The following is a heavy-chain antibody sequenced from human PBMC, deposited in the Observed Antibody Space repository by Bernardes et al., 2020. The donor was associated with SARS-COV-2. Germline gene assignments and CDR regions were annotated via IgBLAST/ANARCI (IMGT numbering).Heavy chain of an antibody. CDR1: GFTFSSYA. Sequence: GGSLRLSCSASGFTFSSYAMHWVRQAPGKGLEYVSAISSNGGSTYYADSVKGRFTISRDNSKNTLYLQMSSLRAEDTAVYYCVKSVGWLHQGSDYWGQGTLVTVSS. CDR2: ISSNGGST. D-gene: IGHD1-26*01. V-gene: IGHV3-64D*06. CDR3: VKSVGWLHQGSDY. J-gene: IGHJ4*02.